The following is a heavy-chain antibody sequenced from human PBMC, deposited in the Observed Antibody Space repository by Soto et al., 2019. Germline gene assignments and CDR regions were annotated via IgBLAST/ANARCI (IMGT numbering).Heavy chain of an antibody. CDR3: ARLMSSAYYLDS. CDR2: ISSSGSYI. Sequence: PGGSLRLSCAASGFTFSSYSMDWVRQAPGKGLEWVSSISSSGSYIYYADSVKGRFTLSRDNANKSLDLQMNSLRAEDTAVYDCARLMSSAYYLDSWGQGIPGTVSS. V-gene: IGHV3-21*01. CDR1: GFTFSSYS. J-gene: IGHJ4*02. D-gene: IGHD3-22*01.